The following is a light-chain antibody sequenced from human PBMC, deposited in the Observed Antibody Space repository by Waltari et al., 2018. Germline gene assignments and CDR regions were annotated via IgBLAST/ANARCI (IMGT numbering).Light chain of an antibody. Sequence: QLVLTQSPSASASLGASVKLPCTLSSGHITNVIAWHPQQPGKGPRFLMKVNSDGSHRKGDDIPERFSGSGSGPERYLTISSLQSEDEADYYCETGGHGTWVFGGGTKLTVL. V-gene: IGLV4-69*01. CDR2: VNSDGSH. J-gene: IGLJ3*02. CDR3: ETGGHGTWV. CDR1: SGHITNV.